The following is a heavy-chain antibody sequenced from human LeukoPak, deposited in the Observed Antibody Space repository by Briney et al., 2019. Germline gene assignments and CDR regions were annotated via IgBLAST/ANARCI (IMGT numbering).Heavy chain of an antibody. CDR3: ARKTPRGRLPNYFDY. CDR1: GFTFSSYS. D-gene: IGHD2-15*01. Sequence: PGGSLRLSCAASGFTFSSYSMNWVRQAPGKGLEWVSYISSSSSTIYYADSVKGRFTISRDNAKNSLYLQMNSLRAEDTAVYYCARKTPRGRLPNYFDYWGQGTLVTVSS. J-gene: IGHJ4*02. CDR2: ISSSSSTI. V-gene: IGHV3-48*01.